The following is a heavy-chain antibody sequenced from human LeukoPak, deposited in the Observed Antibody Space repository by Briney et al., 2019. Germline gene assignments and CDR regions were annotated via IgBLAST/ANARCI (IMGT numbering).Heavy chain of an antibody. D-gene: IGHD3-22*01. CDR2: ISGSGGST. CDR1: GFTFSSYG. CDR3: AKDWGRYYYDSSGYSYSAHDY. Sequence: GGSLRLSCAASGFTFSSYGMSWVRQAPGKGLEWVSAISGSGGSTYYADSVKGRFTISRDNSKNTLYLQMNSLRAEDTAVYYCAKDWGRYYYDSSGYSYSAHDYWGQGTLVTVSS. V-gene: IGHV3-23*01. J-gene: IGHJ4*02.